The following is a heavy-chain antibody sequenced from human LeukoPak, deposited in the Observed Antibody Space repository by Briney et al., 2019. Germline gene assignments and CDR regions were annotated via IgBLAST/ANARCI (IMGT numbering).Heavy chain of an antibody. Sequence: ASVKVSCKASGYTFTSYGISWVRQAPGQGLEWMGWISAYNGNTNYAQKLQGRVTMTRDTSTSTVYMELSSLRSEDTAVYYCASGLVRTYYFDYWGQGTLVTVSS. D-gene: IGHD6-13*01. V-gene: IGHV1-18*01. CDR2: ISAYNGNT. CDR3: ASGLVRTYYFDY. J-gene: IGHJ4*02. CDR1: GYTFTSYG.